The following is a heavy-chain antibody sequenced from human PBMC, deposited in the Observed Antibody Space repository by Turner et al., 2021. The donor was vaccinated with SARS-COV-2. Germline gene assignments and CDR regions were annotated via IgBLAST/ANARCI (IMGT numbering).Heavy chain of an antibody. D-gene: IGHD2-8*01. CDR3: ARVPSVYYLGMDV. J-gene: IGHJ6*02. CDR2: IKSDGSST. V-gene: IGHV3-74*01. Sequence: EVQLVESGGGLVQPGRSLRLSCAASGFTFSSSWMHWVRQAPGEGLVWVSRIKSDGSSTSYADSVKGRFTISRDNAKNTLYLQMNSLRAEDTAVYYCARVPSVYYLGMDVWGQGTTVTVSS. CDR1: GFTFSSSW.